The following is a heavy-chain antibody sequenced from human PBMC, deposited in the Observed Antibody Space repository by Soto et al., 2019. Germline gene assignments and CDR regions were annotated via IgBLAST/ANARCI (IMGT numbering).Heavy chain of an antibody. V-gene: IGHV3-53*01. CDR2: IYPEGTT. D-gene: IGHD1-1*01. J-gene: IGHJ4*02. CDR1: GFTVSSNY. Sequence: EVQLVESGGGLIQPGGSLRLSCAASGFTVSSNYMTWIRQSPEKGLEWVSGIYPEGTTHYADSVRGRFTISRDSSKNSLLLQMKSLRVDDTAVYYCAREKPNAYNARDALFWGQGTLVTVSS. CDR3: AREKPNAYNARDALF.